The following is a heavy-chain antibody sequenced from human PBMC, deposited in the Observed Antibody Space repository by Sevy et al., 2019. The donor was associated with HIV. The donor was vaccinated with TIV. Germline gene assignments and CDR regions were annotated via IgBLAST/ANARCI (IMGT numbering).Heavy chain of an antibody. D-gene: IGHD5-18*01. V-gene: IGHV3-53*01. CDR2: IYSGGST. CDR3: ARGGYGYGYDY. J-gene: IGHJ4*02. Sequence: GGSLRLSCAASGFTVSSNYMSWVRQAPGKGLEWVSVIYSGGSTYYADSVKSRFTISRDNSKNTLYLQMNSLRAEDTAVYYSARGGYGYGYDYWGEGTLVPVSS. CDR1: GFTVSSNY.